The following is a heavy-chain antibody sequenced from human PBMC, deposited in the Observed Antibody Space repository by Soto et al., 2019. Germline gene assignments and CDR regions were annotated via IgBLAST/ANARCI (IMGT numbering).Heavy chain of an antibody. CDR1: GGSISNSRYY. CDR3: ARDYYDSSDYTTNWFDP. Sequence: PSETLSLTCTVSGGSISNSRYYWAWSRQPPGKGLEWIGSIYHTGNTYYNPSLRSRVTISVDTSKNQFSLKLTSVTAADTAVYYCARDYYDSSDYTTNWFDPWGQGTLVTVSS. V-gene: IGHV4-39*01. J-gene: IGHJ5*02. D-gene: IGHD3-22*01. CDR2: IYHTGNT.